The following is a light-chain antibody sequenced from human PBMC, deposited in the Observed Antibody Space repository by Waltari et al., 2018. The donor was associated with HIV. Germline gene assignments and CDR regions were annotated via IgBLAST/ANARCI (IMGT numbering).Light chain of an antibody. CDR3: CSYAGSNTLL. CDR1: TKDVGLYNY. Sequence: QSALTQPPSASGSPGQSVTISCTGTTKDVGLYNYVSWYQQNTGEAPKLIIFAVSKRPSGVPDRFAGSKSGKTASLTVSGLQSEDEADYFCCSYAGSNTLLFGGGTKLTVL. V-gene: IGLV2-8*01. J-gene: IGLJ2*01. CDR2: AVS.